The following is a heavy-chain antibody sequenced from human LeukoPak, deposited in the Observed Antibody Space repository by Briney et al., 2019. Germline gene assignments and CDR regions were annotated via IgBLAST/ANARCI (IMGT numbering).Heavy chain of an antibody. CDR1: GLTVSSND. CDR3: ARGPRGFDP. V-gene: IGHV3-53*01. Sequence: GGSLRLSCAASGLTVSSNDMSWVRQAPGKGLEWVSVIYAGDTTSYADSVKGRFTISRDNSKNTLYLQMNSLRAEDTAVYYCARGPRGFDPWGQGTLVTVSS. J-gene: IGHJ5*02. CDR2: IYAGDTT.